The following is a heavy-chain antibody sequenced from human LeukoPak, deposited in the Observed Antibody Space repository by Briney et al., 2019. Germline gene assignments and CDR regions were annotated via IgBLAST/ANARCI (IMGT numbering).Heavy chain of an antibody. Sequence: SETLSLTCAVYGGSFSGYYWSWIRQPPGKGLEWIGEINHSGSTNYNPSLKSRVTISVDTSKNQFSLKLSSVTAADTAVYYCARRSLLPPFDPWGQGTLVTVSS. D-gene: IGHD3-22*01. J-gene: IGHJ5*02. CDR1: GGSFSGYY. CDR3: ARRSLLPPFDP. V-gene: IGHV4-34*01. CDR2: INHSGST.